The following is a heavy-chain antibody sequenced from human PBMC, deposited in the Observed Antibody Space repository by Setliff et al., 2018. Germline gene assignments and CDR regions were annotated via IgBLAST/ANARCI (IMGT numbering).Heavy chain of an antibody. CDR2: INHSGST. Sequence: SETLSLTCAVYGGSFSGYYWSWIRQPPGKGLEWVGEINHSGSTNYNTFLKNRVPISVNTSKNQFSLKLSSVTAADTAVYYCARGVYCSSTSCSPGLNWFDPWGQGTLVTVSS. V-gene: IGHV4-34*01. CDR1: GGSFSGYY. J-gene: IGHJ5*02. CDR3: ARGVYCSSTSCSPGLNWFDP. D-gene: IGHD2-2*01.